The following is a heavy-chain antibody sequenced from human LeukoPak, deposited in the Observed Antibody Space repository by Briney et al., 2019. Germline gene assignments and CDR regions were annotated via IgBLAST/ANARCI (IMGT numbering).Heavy chain of an antibody. V-gene: IGHV4-4*07. D-gene: IGHD1-26*01. CDR3: ARGGASSLPFDY. J-gene: IGHJ4*02. Sequence: SETLSLTCTVSGGSISRYYWSWVRQPAGKGLEWIGLIYPSGSTKYNLSLKSRVTMSVDTSKNQFSLKVNSVTAADTAVYYCARGGASSLPFDYWGQGTLVTVSS. CDR2: IYPSGST. CDR1: GGSISRYY.